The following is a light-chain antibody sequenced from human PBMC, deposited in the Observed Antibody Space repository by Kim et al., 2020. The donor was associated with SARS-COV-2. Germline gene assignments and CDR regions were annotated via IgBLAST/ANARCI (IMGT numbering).Light chain of an antibody. J-gene: IGLJ3*02. CDR3: SSYTSSSTLV. CDR2: DVS. CDR1: SSDVGGYNY. Sequence: GQSITISCTGTSSDVGGYNYVSWYQQHPGKAPKLMIYDVSKRPSGVSNRVSGSKSGNTASLTISGLQAEDEADYYCSSYTSSSTLVFGGGTKLTVL. V-gene: IGLV2-14*04.